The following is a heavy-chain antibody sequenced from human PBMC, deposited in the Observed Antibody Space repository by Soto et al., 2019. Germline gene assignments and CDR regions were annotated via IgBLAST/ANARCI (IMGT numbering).Heavy chain of an antibody. J-gene: IGHJ3*02. Sequence: ETLSLTCTVSGASISSYYWSWIRQPPGKGLEWIGYIYYTGSTNYNPSLKSRVTISVDTSKNQSSLKLSSVTAADTAVYYCARENGYSAFDIWGQGTMVTVSS. CDR2: IYYTGST. V-gene: IGHV4-59*01. D-gene: IGHD3-22*01. CDR1: GASISSYY. CDR3: ARENGYSAFDI.